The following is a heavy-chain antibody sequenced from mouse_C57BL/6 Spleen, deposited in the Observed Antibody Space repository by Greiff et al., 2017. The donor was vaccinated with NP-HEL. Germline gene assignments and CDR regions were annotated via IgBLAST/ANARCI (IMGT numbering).Heavy chain of an antibody. Sequence: EVKLVESVAELVRPGASVKLSCTASGFNIKNTYMHWVKQRPEQGLEWIGRIDPANGNTKYAPKFQGKATITADTSSNTAYLQLSSLTSEDTAIYYCARSSIYYGYDEGFAYWGQGTLVTVSA. V-gene: IGHV14-3*01. J-gene: IGHJ3*01. CDR3: ARSSIYYGYDEGFAY. CDR1: GFNIKNTY. CDR2: IDPANGNT. D-gene: IGHD2-2*01.